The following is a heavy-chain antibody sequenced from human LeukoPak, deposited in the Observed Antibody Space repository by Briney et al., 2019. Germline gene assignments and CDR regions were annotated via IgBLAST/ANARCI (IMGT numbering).Heavy chain of an antibody. CDR2: ISGGGGGT. J-gene: IGHJ6*02. CDR3: AKDLGGKPYYYYGMDV. V-gene: IGHV3-23*01. CDR1: GFTFSSYA. Sequence: GGSLRLSCAAPGFTFSSYALTWVRPAPGKGLGWVSAISGGGGGTFYADSVKGRFTISRDNSKNTLYLQMNSLSAEDTAVYYCAKDLGGKPYYYYGMDVWGQGTTVTVSS.